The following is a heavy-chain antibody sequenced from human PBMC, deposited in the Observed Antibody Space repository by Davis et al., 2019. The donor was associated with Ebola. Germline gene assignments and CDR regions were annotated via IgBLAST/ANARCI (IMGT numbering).Heavy chain of an antibody. CDR2: ISSSGTTT. D-gene: IGHD6-13*01. CDR3: ARDEYTSSWTDYFYYYGMDV. V-gene: IGHV3-48*03. J-gene: IGHJ6*02. CDR1: GFTFNSLE. Sequence: GESLKISCAASGFTFNSLEMNWVRRAPGKGLEWLSYISSSGTTTYYADSVKGRFTISRDNVKNSLYLQMNSLRAEDTAVYYCARDEYTSSWTDYFYYYGMDVWGQGTTVTVSS.